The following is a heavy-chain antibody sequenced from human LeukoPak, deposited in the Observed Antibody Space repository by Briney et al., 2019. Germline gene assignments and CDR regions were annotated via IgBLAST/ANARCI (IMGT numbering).Heavy chain of an antibody. CDR3: ARNLGYGSGSYPLY. J-gene: IGHJ4*02. D-gene: IGHD3-10*01. V-gene: IGHV1-46*01. CDR2: INPSGGST. Sequence: PGRSLRLSCAASGFTFSSYGMHWVRQAPGQGLEWMGIINPSGGSTSYAQKFQGRVTMTRDTSTSTVYMELSSLRSEDTAVYYCARNLGYGSGSYPLYWGQGTLVTVSS. CDR1: GFTFSSYG.